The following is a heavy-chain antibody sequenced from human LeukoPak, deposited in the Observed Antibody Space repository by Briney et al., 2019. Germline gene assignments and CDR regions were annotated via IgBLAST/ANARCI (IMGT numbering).Heavy chain of an antibody. CDR1: GFTFSSYS. CDR3: ARVRLEYYYDSSGTSDY. Sequence: PGGSLRLSCAASGFTFSSYSMNWVRQAPGKGLEWVSYISSSSSTIYYADSVKGRFTISRDNAKNSLYLQMNSLRAEDTAVYYCARVRLEYYYDSSGTSDYWGQGTLVTVSS. CDR2: ISSSSSTI. V-gene: IGHV3-48*04. D-gene: IGHD3-22*01. J-gene: IGHJ4*02.